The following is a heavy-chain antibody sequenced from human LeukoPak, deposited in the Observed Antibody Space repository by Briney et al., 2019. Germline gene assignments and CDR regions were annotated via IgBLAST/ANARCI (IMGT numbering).Heavy chain of an antibody. Sequence: GGSLRLSCAASGFTFSSHTMNWVRQAPGKGLEWVSSISSSSSAIYYAASVKGRFTISRDNAKNSLYLQMNSLRAEDTAVYYCARENHGSFDYWGQGTLVTVSS. CDR1: GFTFSSHT. CDR3: ARENHGSFDY. J-gene: IGHJ4*02. D-gene: IGHD1-14*01. CDR2: ISSSSSAI. V-gene: IGHV3-48*01.